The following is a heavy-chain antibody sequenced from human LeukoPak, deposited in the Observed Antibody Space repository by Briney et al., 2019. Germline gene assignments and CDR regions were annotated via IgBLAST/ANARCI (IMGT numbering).Heavy chain of an antibody. CDR3: AKDSAGYFQRIKWFDP. Sequence: PGGSLRLSCAASGFTVSSNYMSWVRQAPGKGLEWVSAISGSGGSTYYADSVKGRFTISRDNSKNTLYLQMNSLRAEDTAVYYCAKDSAGYFQRIKWFDPWGQGTLVTVPS. J-gene: IGHJ5*02. V-gene: IGHV3-23*01. CDR1: GFTVSSNY. CDR2: ISGSGGST. D-gene: IGHD2/OR15-2a*01.